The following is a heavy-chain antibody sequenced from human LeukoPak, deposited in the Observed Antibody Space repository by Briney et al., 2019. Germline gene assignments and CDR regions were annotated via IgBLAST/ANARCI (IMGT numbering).Heavy chain of an antibody. D-gene: IGHD6-13*01. Sequence: PGGSLRLTCAASGFPLSSYSMNWVRQAPGKGLEWVSFISSSSNYIYYADSVKGRFTISRDNAKNSLYLQMNSLRAEDTAVYYCAREGRSWYAFDYWGQGTLVTVSS. CDR2: ISSSSNYI. J-gene: IGHJ4*02. CDR3: AREGRSWYAFDY. V-gene: IGHV3-21*04. CDR1: GFPLSSYS.